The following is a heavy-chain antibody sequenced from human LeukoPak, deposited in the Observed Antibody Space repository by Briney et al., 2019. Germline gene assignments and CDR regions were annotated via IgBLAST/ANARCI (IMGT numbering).Heavy chain of an antibody. CDR1: GGSFSGYY. CDR2: INHSGST. J-gene: IGHJ3*02. V-gene: IGHV4-34*01. Sequence: SETLSLTCAVYGGSFSGYYWSWIRQPPGKGLEWIGEINHSGSTNYNPSLKSRVTISVDTSKNQFSLKLSSVTAADTAVYYCARDAKGDLPAFDIWGQGTMVTVSS. CDR3: ARDAKGDLPAFDI.